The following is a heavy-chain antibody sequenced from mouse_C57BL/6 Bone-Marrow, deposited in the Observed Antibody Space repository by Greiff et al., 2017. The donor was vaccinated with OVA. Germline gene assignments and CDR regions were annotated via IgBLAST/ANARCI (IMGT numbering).Heavy chain of an antibody. CDR2: IDPENGDT. Sequence: EVQLQQSGAELVRPGASVKLSCTASGFNIKDDYMHWVKQRPGQGLEWIGWIDPENGDTEYASKFQGKATITADTSSNTAYLQLSSLTSEDTAVYYCTPRGPWCADWGQGTLVTVSA. CDR1: GFNIKDDY. V-gene: IGHV14-4*01. CDR3: TPRGPWCAD. J-gene: IGHJ3*01.